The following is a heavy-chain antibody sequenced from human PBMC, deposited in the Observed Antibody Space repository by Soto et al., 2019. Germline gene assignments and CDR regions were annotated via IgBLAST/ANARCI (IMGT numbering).Heavy chain of an antibody. V-gene: IGHV2-5*02. D-gene: IGHD5-12*01. CDR1: GFSLSTVGVG. CDR2: IYWDDDK. CDR3: AHRPARGYDFDY. Sequence: QITLKESGLTLVKPTQTLTLICSFSGFSLSTVGVGVGWIRQPPGKALEWLALIYWDDDKRYSPSLRSRLTIXKVXSKNQVVLTLTNMDPVDTATYYCAHRPARGYDFDYWGQGTLVTVSS. J-gene: IGHJ4*02.